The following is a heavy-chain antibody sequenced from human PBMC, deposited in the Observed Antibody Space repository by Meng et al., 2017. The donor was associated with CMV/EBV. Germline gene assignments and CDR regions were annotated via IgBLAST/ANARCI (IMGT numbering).Heavy chain of an antibody. J-gene: IGHJ5*02. V-gene: IGHV1-2*02. D-gene: IGHD6-6*01. CDR2: INPNSGGT. CDR3: ARDRIAARPRNGFDP. Sequence: SGYTFTGYYMHWVRQAPGQGLEWMGWINPNSGGTNYAQKFQGRVTMTRDTSISTAYMELSRLRSDDTAVYYCARDRIAARPRNGFDPWGQGTLVTVSS. CDR1: GYTFTGYY.